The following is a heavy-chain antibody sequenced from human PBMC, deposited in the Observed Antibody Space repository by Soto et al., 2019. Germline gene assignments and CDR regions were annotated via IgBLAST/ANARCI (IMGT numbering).Heavy chain of an antibody. J-gene: IGHJ5*02. Sequence: QLQLQESGPGLVKPSETLSLTCTVSGGSISSSDYYWGWIRQPPGMGLEWIGSIYYSGITYYNPSLRSRVTISVDTSETQFSLKLSSVTAADTALYYCARHLTYNTYAERFDPWGQGTLVTVSS. V-gene: IGHV4-39*01. CDR3: ARHLTYNTYAERFDP. CDR2: IYYSGIT. D-gene: IGHD1-1*01. CDR1: GGSISSSDYY.